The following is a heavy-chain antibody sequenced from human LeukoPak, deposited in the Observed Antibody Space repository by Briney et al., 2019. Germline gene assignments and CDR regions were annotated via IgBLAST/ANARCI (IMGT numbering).Heavy chain of an antibody. CDR3: ARDPTDYGDYFDY. V-gene: IGHV3-7*01. CDR1: GFTFSSYW. D-gene: IGHD4-17*01. J-gene: IGHJ4*02. Sequence: PGGSLRLSCAASGFTFSSYWMSWVRRAPGKGLEWVANIKQDGSEKYYVDSVKGRFTISRDNAKNSLYLQMNSLRAEDTAVYYCARDPTDYGDYFDYWGQGTLVTASS. CDR2: IKQDGSEK.